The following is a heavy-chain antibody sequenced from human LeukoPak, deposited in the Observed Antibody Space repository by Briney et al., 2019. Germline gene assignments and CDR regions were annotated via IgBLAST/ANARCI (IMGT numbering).Heavy chain of an antibody. CDR2: INPNSGGP. Sequence: GASVKVSSTASGYTFTVYYMHWVGQAPGQGKERRGWINPNSGGPNYATKFQGRVTMTRHTSIRTAYMALSRLTSDDTAVYYCARAMSTAMVLQAYYFDYWGQGTLVTVSS. J-gene: IGHJ4*02. CDR1: GYTFTVYY. V-gene: IGHV1-2*02. CDR3: ARAMSTAMVLQAYYFDY. D-gene: IGHD5-18*01.